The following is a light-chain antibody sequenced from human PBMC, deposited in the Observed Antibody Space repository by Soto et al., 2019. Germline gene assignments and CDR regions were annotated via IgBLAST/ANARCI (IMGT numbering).Light chain of an antibody. CDR3: QQRAGWPPT. CDR2: DAS. Sequence: EIVMMQSPATLSVSPGESVTLSCRASQSVSGKLAWYQQKPGQAPRLLIYDASNRANGIPARFTGSGSGTDFTLTISSLEPEDSAVYFCQQRAGWPPTFGGGTKVDIK. J-gene: IGKJ4*01. V-gene: IGKV3-11*01. CDR1: QSVSGK.